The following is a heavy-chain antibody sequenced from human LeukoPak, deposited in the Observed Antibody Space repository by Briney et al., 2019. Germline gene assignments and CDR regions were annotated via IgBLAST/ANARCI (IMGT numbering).Heavy chain of an antibody. CDR1: GFTFRSYG. Sequence: PRGSLRLSCAASGFTFRSYGTHWVRQAPGKGLEYVSAISSNGGRTYYANSVKGRFTISRDNSRNTLYLQMGSLRAEDMAVYYCATYYYDSGGFHFHHWGQGTLVTVSS. CDR3: ATYYYDSGGFHFHH. D-gene: IGHD3-22*01. V-gene: IGHV3-64*01. J-gene: IGHJ1*01. CDR2: ISSNGGRT.